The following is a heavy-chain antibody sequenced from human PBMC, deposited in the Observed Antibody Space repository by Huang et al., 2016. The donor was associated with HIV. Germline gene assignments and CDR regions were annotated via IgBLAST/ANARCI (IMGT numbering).Heavy chain of an antibody. J-gene: IGHJ4*02. CDR1: GFSLSSSGMS. CDR2: IDWDDEE. V-gene: IGHV2-70*15. D-gene: IGHD6-13*01. Sequence: QVTLRESGPALVKPTQTLTLTCTFSGFSLSSSGMSVNWIRQPPGKALEWLARIDWDDEEYYNTSLEPRLTISKDTAKNQVVLTMTNMDPVDTATYYCARIRSSNSFFDYWGQGTVVTVSS. CDR3: ARIRSSNSFFDY.